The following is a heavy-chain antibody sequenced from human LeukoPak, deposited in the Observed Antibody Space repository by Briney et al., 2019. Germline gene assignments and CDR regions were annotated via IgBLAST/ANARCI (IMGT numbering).Heavy chain of an antibody. D-gene: IGHD1-26*01. J-gene: IGHJ4*02. V-gene: IGHV4-59*01. CDR3: ARGQYSGSCFDN. CDR2: IYYSGST. Sequence: SEALSLTCTVSGGSISSYLWSWIRQPPGKGLEWIGYIYYSGSTNYNPSLKSRVTILVDTSKNQFSLKVSSVTAADTAVYYCARGQYSGSCFDNWGQGSLVTVSS. CDR1: GGSISSYL.